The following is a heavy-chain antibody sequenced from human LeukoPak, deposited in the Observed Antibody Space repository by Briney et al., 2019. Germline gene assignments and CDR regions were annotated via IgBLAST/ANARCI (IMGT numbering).Heavy chain of an antibody. CDR2: IYNSEST. V-gene: IGHV4-59*08. CDR1: GGSISSFY. CDR3: ARHCSGGTCPISFDAFDI. Sequence: SETLSLTCTVSGGSISSFYWSWIRQPPGKGLEWIGYIYNSESTNYNPSLKSGVTISVDTSKNQFSLMLTSVTASDTAMYYRARHCSGGTCPISFDAFDIWGQGTMVTVSS. J-gene: IGHJ3*02. D-gene: IGHD2-15*01.